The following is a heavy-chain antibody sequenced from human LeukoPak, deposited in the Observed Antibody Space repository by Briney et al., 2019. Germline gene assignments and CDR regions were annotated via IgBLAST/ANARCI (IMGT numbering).Heavy chain of an antibody. J-gene: IGHJ5*02. CDR2: ISSSSSTI. CDR1: GFTFSKYG. CDR3: ARASSGWSNQP. Sequence: GGSLRLSCAASGFTFSKYGMHWVRQAPGKGLEWVSYISSSSSTIYYADSVKGRFTISRDNAKNSLYLQLNSLRAEDTAVYYCARASSGWSNQPWGQGTLVTVSS. V-gene: IGHV3-48*01. D-gene: IGHD6-19*01.